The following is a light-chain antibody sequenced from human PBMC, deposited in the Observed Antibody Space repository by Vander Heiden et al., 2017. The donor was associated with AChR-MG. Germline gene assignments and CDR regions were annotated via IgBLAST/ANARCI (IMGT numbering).Light chain of an antibody. CDR1: LRVYRN. J-gene: IGKJ1*01. CDR3: QQYNNWAT. Sequence: EIVMTQSPATLSVSPGERVTLSCRASLRVYRNLAWYQKRPGQAPRLLIYDATTRATGIPARFSGSGSGTEFTLTITSLQSEDFGVYYCQQYNNWATFGQGTKVEIE. V-gene: IGKV3-15*01. CDR2: DAT.